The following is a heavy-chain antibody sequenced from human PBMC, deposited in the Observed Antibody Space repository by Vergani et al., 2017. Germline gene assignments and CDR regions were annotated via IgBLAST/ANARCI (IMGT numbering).Heavy chain of an antibody. J-gene: IGHJ5*02. CDR2: INHSGST. Sequence: QVQLQESGPGLVKPSETLSLTCTVSGGSISSHYWSWIRQPPGKGLEWIGEINHSGSTNYNPSLKSRVTISVDTSKNQFSLKLSSVTAADTAVYYCARDRGQLLRNWFDPWGQGTLVTVSS. CDR1: GGSISSHY. D-gene: IGHD2-2*01. V-gene: IGHV4-59*11. CDR3: ARDRGQLLRNWFDP.